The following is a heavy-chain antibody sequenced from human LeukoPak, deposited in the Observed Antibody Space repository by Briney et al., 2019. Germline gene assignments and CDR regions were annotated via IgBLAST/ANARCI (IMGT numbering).Heavy chain of an antibody. CDR3: ARGTVAGTGLFYYYYGMDV. Sequence: ASVKVSCKASGYTFTGYYMHWVRQAPGQGLEWMGWINPNSGGTNYAQKFQGWVTMTRDTSISTAYMELSRLRSDDTAAYYCARGTVAGTGLFYYYYGMDVWGQGTTVTVSS. J-gene: IGHJ6*02. CDR1: GYTFTGYY. CDR2: INPNSGGT. V-gene: IGHV1-2*04. D-gene: IGHD6-19*01.